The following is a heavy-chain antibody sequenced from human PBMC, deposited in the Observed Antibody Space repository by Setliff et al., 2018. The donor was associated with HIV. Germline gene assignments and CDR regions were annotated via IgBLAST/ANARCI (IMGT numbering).Heavy chain of an antibody. CDR1: GFTVTSHY. V-gene: IGHV3-21*06. CDR3: ARVGSSTSLDY. CDR2: INGNTLYI. Sequence: SCAVSGFTVTSHYMTWVRQAPGRGLEWVSSINGNTLYISYAASVRRRFTISRDNAKGSLYLQLTSLRPEDTGVYFCARVGSSTSLDYWGQGILVTVSS. D-gene: IGHD6-13*01. J-gene: IGHJ4*02.